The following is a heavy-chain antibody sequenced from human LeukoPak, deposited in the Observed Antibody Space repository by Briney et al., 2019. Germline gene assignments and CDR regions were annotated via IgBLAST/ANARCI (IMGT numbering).Heavy chain of an antibody. CDR1: SASISSSPYF. D-gene: IGHD3-10*01. J-gene: IGHJ5*02. CDR3: ARGQRSYYGSGNWFDP. Sequence: SETLSLTCTVSSASISSSPYFWGWIRQSPGKGLEWIGSISYSGTTYYNPSLKSRVTISVDTSKNQFSLKLTSVTAADTAVYYCARGQRSYYGSGNWFDPWGQGTLVTVSA. V-gene: IGHV4-39*07. CDR2: ISYSGTT.